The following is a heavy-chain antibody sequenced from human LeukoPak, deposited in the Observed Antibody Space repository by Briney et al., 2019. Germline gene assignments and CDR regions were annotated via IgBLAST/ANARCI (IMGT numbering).Heavy chain of an antibody. J-gene: IGHJ6*03. D-gene: IGHD2/OR15-2a*01. Sequence: PGGSLRLSCAASGFTFSSYAMSWVRQAPGKGLEWVSAISGSGGSTYYADSVKGRFTISRDNSKNTLYLQMNSLRAEDTAVYYCAKVQYGPSYYYYMDVWGKGTTVTVSS. V-gene: IGHV3-23*01. CDR1: GFTFSSYA. CDR2: ISGSGGST. CDR3: AKVQYGPSYYYYMDV.